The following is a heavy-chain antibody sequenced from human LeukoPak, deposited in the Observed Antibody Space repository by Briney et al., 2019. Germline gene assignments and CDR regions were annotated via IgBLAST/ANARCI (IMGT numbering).Heavy chain of an antibody. CDR3: SRLRGYSYGYADY. CDR1: GFTFSSYS. CDR2: ISSSGSTI. Sequence: GGSLRLSCAASGFTFSSYSMNWVRQDPGKGLEWVSYISSSGSTIDYADSVKGRFTISRDNAKNSLFLQMNSLRAEDTAVYYCSRLRGYSYGYADYWGQGTLVTVSS. D-gene: IGHD5-18*01. J-gene: IGHJ4*02. V-gene: IGHV3-48*04.